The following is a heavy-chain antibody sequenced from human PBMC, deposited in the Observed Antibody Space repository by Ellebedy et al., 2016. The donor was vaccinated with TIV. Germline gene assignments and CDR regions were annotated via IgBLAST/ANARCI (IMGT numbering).Heavy chain of an antibody. Sequence: SETLSLXCTVSGGSVSSGSYYWSWIRQPPGKGLEWIGYIYYSGSTNYNPSLKSRVTISVDTSKNQFSLKLSSVTAADTAVYYCVRATVVTANPNYYYGMDVWGQGTTVTVSS. CDR3: VRATVVTANPNYYYGMDV. V-gene: IGHV4-61*01. D-gene: IGHD2-21*02. J-gene: IGHJ6*02. CDR2: IYYSGST. CDR1: GGSVSSGSYY.